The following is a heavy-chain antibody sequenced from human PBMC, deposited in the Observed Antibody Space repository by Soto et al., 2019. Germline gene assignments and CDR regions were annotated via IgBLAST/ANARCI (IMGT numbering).Heavy chain of an antibody. Sequence: GESLKISCKGSGYSFTSYWIGWVRQMPGKGLEWMGIIYPGDSDTRYSPSFQGQVTISADKSISTAYLQWSSLKASDTAMYYCARQYYYDSQDESFDIWGQGTMVTVSS. CDR1: GYSFTSYW. J-gene: IGHJ3*02. CDR2: IYPGDSDT. D-gene: IGHD3-22*01. CDR3: ARQYYYDSQDESFDI. V-gene: IGHV5-51*01.